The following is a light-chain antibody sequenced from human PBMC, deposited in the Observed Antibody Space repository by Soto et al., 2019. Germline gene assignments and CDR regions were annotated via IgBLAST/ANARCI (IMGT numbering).Light chain of an antibody. CDR2: DAS. J-gene: IGKJ1*01. CDR1: QSISRW. V-gene: IGKV1-5*01. Sequence: DIQITQSPSTLSASVGDRVTITYPASQSISRWLAFYQQKPEQAPKRLIHDASTVQSGVPSRFSGSGSGTEFSLTLSTLQPDDFATYYCQQYHTYYRTFGQGTKV. CDR3: QQYHTYYRT.